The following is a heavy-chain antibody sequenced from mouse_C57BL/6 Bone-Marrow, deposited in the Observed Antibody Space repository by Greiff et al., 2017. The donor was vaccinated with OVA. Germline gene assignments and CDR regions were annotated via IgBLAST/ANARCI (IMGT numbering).Heavy chain of an antibody. CDR3: ARSDGYYGVDY. CDR2: INPSSGYT. D-gene: IGHD2-3*01. Sequence: QVQLQQSGAELARPGASVKMSCKASGYTFTSYTMHWVKQRPGQGLEWIGYINPSSGYTKYNQKFKDKATLTSDKSSSTAYMQLSSLTSEDTAVYYCARSDGYYGVDYWGQGTSVTVSS. CDR1: GYTFTSYT. V-gene: IGHV1-4*01. J-gene: IGHJ4*01.